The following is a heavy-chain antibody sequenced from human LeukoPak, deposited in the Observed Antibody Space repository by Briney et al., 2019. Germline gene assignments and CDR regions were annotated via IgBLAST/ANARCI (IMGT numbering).Heavy chain of an antibody. CDR1: GFTFSNAW. CDR2: IKTKTDGGTT. Sequence: GGSLRLSCAASGFTFSNAWMSWVRQAPGKGLEWVGRIKTKTDGGTTDYAAPVKGRFTISRDDSKNTLYLQMNSLITEDTAVYYCTTVERRLLSSSPYWGQGTLVTVSS. D-gene: IGHD5-24*01. J-gene: IGHJ4*02. V-gene: IGHV3-15*01. CDR3: TTVERRLLSSSPY.